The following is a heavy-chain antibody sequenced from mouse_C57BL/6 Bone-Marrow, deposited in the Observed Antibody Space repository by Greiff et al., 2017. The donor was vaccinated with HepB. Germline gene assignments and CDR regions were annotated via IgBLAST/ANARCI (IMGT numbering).Heavy chain of an antibody. J-gene: IGHJ4*01. D-gene: IGHD2-4*01. CDR2: IYPGDGDT. Sequence: LQESGPELVKPGASVKISCKASGYAFSSSWMNWVKQRPGKGLEWIGRIYPGDGDTNYNGKFKGKATLTADKSSSTAYMQLSSLTSEDSAVYFCARPTMIDYYAMDYWGQGTSVTVSS. V-gene: IGHV1-82*01. CDR1: GYAFSSSW. CDR3: ARPTMIDYYAMDY.